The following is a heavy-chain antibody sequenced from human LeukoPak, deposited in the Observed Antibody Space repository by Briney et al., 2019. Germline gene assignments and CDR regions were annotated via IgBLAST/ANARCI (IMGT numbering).Heavy chain of an antibody. D-gene: IGHD4-17*01. V-gene: IGHV4-34*01. CDR1: GVSFNDYY. CDR2: INHSGYT. CDR3: TRMTTGHDY. Sequence: SETLSLTCAVSGVSFNDYYWSWVRQTPGKGLEWIGEINHSGYTNDSPSLKSRVTISIDTSRKQFSLNLRSVTVAATGIYYCTRMTTGHDYWGQGTLVTVSS. J-gene: IGHJ4*02.